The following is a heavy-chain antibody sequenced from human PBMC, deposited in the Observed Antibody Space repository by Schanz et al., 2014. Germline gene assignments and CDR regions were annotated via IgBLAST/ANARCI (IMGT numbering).Heavy chain of an antibody. Sequence: VQLVESGGGVVQPGRSLRLSCAASGFTFSSYAMTWVRQAPGMGLEWVSAISGRDGSTYYADSVRGRFTISRDNSKNTLYLQMNNLRAEDTAVYYCVRVAFADPRLYRGMDRDIDYWGQGTLVTVSS. CDR3: VRVAFADPRLYRGMDRDIDY. CDR1: GFTFSSYA. J-gene: IGHJ4*02. D-gene: IGHD5-18*01. CDR2: ISGRDGST. V-gene: IGHV3-23*04.